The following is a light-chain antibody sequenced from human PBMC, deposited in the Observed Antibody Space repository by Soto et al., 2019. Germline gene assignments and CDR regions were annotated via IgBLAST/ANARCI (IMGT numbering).Light chain of an antibody. J-gene: IGKJ1*01. CDR3: QQYKYLWT. CDR2: EAS. V-gene: IGKV3-15*01. Sequence: EIVMTQSPATLSVSPGEEVTPSCRASESISSHLAWYQQRPGRSPRLLIHEASTRATGISARFSGSGSRTEFTLTISSLQSEDCAVYYCQQYKYLWTFGQGTRVELK. CDR1: ESISSH.